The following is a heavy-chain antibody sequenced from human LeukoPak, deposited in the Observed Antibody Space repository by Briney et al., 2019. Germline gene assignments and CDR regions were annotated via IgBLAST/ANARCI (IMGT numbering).Heavy chain of an antibody. D-gene: IGHD2-15*01. CDR1: GFTFSNYA. V-gene: IGHV3-30-3*01. CDR2: ISYDGSNK. CDR3: ARSRYCSGGSCYFGSWFDP. Sequence: AGSLRLSCAASGFTFSNYAMHWVRQAPGKGLEWVAVISYDGSNKYYADSVKGRFTISRDNSKDTLYLQMNSLRVEDTAMYYCARSRYCSGGSCYFGSWFDPWGQGTLVTVSS. J-gene: IGHJ5*02.